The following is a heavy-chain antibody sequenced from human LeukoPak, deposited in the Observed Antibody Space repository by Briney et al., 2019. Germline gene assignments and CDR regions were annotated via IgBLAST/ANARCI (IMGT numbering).Heavy chain of an antibody. Sequence: GGSLRLSCTASRFTFSTYAMSWVRQAPGKGLEWVSRISGSGNTTYYTGSVKGRFTLYRDNSKNALYLQMSSLRAEHTAVYYCAKSQRNDQQVVQRIDYWGQGTLVTVSS. CDR1: RFTFSTYA. CDR2: ISGSGNTT. J-gene: IGHJ4*02. V-gene: IGHV3-23*01. D-gene: IGHD2-2*01. CDR3: AKSQRNDQQVVQRIDY.